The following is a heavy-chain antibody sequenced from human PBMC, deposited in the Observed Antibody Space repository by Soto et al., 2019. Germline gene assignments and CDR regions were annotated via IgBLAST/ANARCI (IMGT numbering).Heavy chain of an antibody. CDR3: ARNGVVVTPTRLGWFDP. D-gene: IGHD2-21*02. J-gene: IGHJ5*02. Sequence: QVQLVQSGAEVKKPGASVKVSCKASGYTFTSYGISWVRQAPGQGLEWMGWISAYNGNTNYAQKLQGRVTMTTDTSTSTVYMELRSLRSDDTAVYYCARNGVVVTPTRLGWFDPWGQGTLVTVSS. CDR1: GYTFTSYG. V-gene: IGHV1-18*01. CDR2: ISAYNGNT.